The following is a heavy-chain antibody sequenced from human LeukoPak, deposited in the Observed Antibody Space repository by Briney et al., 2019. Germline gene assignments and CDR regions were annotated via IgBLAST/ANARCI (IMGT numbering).Heavy chain of an antibody. CDR3: ARGGRYYDFWSGYPQKNWFDP. J-gene: IGHJ5*02. V-gene: IGHV4-34*01. CDR1: GGSFSGYY. D-gene: IGHD3-3*01. CDR2: INHSGGT. Sequence: SETLSLTCAVYGGSFSGYYWSWIRQPPGKGLEWIGEINHSGGTNYNPSLKSRVTISVDTSKNQFSLKLSSVTAADTAVYYCARGGRYYDFWSGYPQKNWFDPWGQGTLVTVSS.